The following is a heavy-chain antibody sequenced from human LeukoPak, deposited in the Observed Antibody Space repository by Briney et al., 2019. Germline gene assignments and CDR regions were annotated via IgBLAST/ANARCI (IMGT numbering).Heavy chain of an antibody. Sequence: GGSLRPSCAASGFTFSSYSMNWVRQAPGKGLEWVSYISSSSSTIYYADSVKGRFTISRDNAKNSLYLQMNSLRAEDTAVYYCARAGDLEWLFYNWFDPWGQGTLVTVSS. CDR3: ARAGDLEWLFYNWFDP. CDR1: GFTFSSYS. V-gene: IGHV3-48*01. D-gene: IGHD3-3*01. J-gene: IGHJ5*02. CDR2: ISSSSSTI.